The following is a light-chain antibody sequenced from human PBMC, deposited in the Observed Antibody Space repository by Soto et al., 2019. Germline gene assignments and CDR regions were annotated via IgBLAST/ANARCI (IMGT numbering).Light chain of an antibody. CDR3: SAYAGRTL. J-gene: IGLJ2*01. V-gene: IGLV2-8*01. Sequence: QSALTQPPSASGSPGQSVTISCTGTSSDVGGYNYVSWYQHHPGRAPKLIIYEVTKRPSGVPDRFSGSKSANTASLTVSGLQGEDEANYYCSAYAGRTLFGGGTKVTVL. CDR2: EVT. CDR1: SSDVGGYNY.